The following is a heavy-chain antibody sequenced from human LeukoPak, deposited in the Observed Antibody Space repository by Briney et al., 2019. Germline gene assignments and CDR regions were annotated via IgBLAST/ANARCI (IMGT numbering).Heavy chain of an antibody. J-gene: IGHJ3*02. CDR3: ARDSVVATASPTTDAFDI. Sequence: SETLSLTCAVSGYSISSGYYWGWIRQPPGKGLEWIGSIYHSGSTYYNPSLKSRVTISVDTSKDQFSLKLSSVTAADTAVYYCARDSVVATASPTTDAFDIWGQGTMLPVPS. V-gene: IGHV4-38-2*02. CDR2: IYHSGST. CDR1: GYSISSGYY. D-gene: IGHD1-1*01.